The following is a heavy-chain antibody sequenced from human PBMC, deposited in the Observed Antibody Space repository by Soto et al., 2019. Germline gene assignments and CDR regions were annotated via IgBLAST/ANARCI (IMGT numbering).Heavy chain of an antibody. J-gene: IGHJ4*02. D-gene: IGHD6-6*01. CDR1: GGSISSGGYY. V-gene: IGHV4-31*03. CDR2: IYYSGST. Sequence: SETLSLTCTVSGGSISSGGYYWSWIRQHPGKGLEWIGYIYYSGSTYYNPSLKSRVTISVDTSKNQFSLKLSSVTAADTAVYYCARSAGKYSSSSPHYFDYWGQGTLVPVSS. CDR3: ARSAGKYSSSSPHYFDY.